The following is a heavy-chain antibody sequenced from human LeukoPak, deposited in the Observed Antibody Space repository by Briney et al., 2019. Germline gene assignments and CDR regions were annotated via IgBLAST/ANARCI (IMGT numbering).Heavy chain of an antibody. CDR1: GGSFSGYY. J-gene: IGHJ4*02. Sequence: PSETLSLTCAVYGGSFSGYYWSWIRQPPGKGLEWIGEINHSGSTNYNPSLKRRVTISVDTSKNQFSLKLSSVTAADTAVYYCASSGYCSSTSCPYGYWGQGTLVTVSS. CDR2: INHSGST. CDR3: ASSGYCSSTSCPYGY. V-gene: IGHV4-34*01. D-gene: IGHD2-2*01.